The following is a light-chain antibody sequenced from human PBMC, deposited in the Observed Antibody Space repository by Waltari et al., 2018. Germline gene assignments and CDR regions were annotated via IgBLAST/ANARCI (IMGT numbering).Light chain of an antibody. CDR1: TSDVGGYNL. J-gene: IGLJ2*01. CDR2: EGT. CDR3: SSYARSDNSVL. Sequence: QSALTQPASVSGSPGQSITLSCTGSTSDVGGYNLVSWYRQFPNKAPQLIIYEGTRRPSGVSRRFSASKSGNTASLTISGLQAEDEALYFCSSYARSDNSVLFGGGTQLSVL. V-gene: IGLV2-23*01.